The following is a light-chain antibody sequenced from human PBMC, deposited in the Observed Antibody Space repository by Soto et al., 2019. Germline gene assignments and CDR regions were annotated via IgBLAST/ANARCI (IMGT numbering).Light chain of an antibody. CDR1: QSIHTS. J-gene: IGKJ5*01. Sequence: VSTQSPATLSLSPGASATLSCRASQSIHTSLAWYQQKPCQPPRLVVYDSTLRANGVPDRFGGSRCGTEFTLTINNLEPEDFVVYYCQQRNVWPPITFGQGTRLEIK. V-gene: IGKV3-11*01. CDR3: QQRNVWPPIT. CDR2: DST.